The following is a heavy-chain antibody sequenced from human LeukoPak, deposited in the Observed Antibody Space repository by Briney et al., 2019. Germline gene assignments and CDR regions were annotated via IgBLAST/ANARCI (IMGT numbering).Heavy chain of an antibody. D-gene: IGHD3-10*01. CDR3: ARRPRRYYYGSGSPNWYFDL. J-gene: IGHJ2*01. V-gene: IGHV4-39*07. CDR1: GGSISSSSYY. Sequence: PSETLSLTCTVSGGSISSSSYYWGWIRQPPGKGLEWIGSIYYSGSTYYNPSLKSRVTISVDTSKNQFSLKLSSVTAADTAVYYCARRPRRYYYGSGSPNWYFDLWGRGTLVTVSS. CDR2: IYYSGST.